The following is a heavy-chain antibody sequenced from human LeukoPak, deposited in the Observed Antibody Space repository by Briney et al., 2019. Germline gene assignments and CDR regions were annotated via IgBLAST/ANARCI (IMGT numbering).Heavy chain of an antibody. CDR2: ITGSGGST. V-gene: IGHV3-23*01. Sequence: PGGSLRLSCAASGFTFNSYAMSWVRQAPGKGLEWVSGITGSGGSTNYADSVKGRFTISRDNSKNTLYLQMSSLSAEDTAVYYCTGGGWSTDAFDIWGQGTMVTVSS. CDR3: TGGGWSTDAFDI. D-gene: IGHD6-19*01. J-gene: IGHJ3*02. CDR1: GFTFNSYA.